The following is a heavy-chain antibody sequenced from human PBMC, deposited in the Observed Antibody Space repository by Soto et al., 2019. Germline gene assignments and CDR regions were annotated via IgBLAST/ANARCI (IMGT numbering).Heavy chain of an antibody. CDR1: GCSVSSDTHH. D-gene: IGHD2-2*02. CDR3: ARFVRSCSGTTCYTRADV. CDR2: IYSSGST. Sequence: PSETLSLTCPVSGCSVSSDTHHWSWIRQPPGKRLEWIGFIYSSGSTNYNPSLKSRVTMSVDTSKNQFSLKLRSVIVADTAVYHCARFVRSCSGTTCYTRADVWGQGTTVTVSS. V-gene: IGHV4-61*01. J-gene: IGHJ6*02.